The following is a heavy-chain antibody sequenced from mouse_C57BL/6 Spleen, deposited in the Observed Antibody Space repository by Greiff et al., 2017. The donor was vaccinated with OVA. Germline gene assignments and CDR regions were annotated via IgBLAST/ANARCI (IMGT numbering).Heavy chain of an antibody. CDR2: IYPGSGST. Sequence: VQLQQPGAELVKPGASVKMSCKASGYTFTSYWITWVKQRPGQGLEWIGDIYPGSGSTNYNEKFKSKATLTVGTSSSTAYMQLSSLTSEDSAVYYCARRELAYYFDYWGQGTTLTVSS. D-gene: IGHD3-1*01. CDR1: GYTFTSYW. V-gene: IGHV1-55*01. J-gene: IGHJ2*01. CDR3: ARRELAYYFDY.